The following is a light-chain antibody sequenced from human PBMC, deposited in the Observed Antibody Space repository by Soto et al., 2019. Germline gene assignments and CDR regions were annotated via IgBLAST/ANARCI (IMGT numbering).Light chain of an antibody. CDR1: SSDVGSYNL. CDR2: EGS. V-gene: IGLV2-23*01. Sequence: QSALTQPASVSGSPGQSITISCTGTSSDVGSYNLVSWYQQHPGKAPKLMIYEGSKRPSGVSNRFSCSKSGNTASLTISGLQAEDEADYYCCSYAGSSTLVFGGGTKVTVL. CDR3: CSYAGSSTLV. J-gene: IGLJ2*01.